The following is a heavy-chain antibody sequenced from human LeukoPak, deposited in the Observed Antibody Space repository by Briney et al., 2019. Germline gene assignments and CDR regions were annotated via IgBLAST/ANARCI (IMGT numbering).Heavy chain of an antibody. D-gene: IGHD3-10*01. V-gene: IGHV3-72*01. CDR2: TRNKANSYTT. J-gene: IGHJ4*02. Sequence: GGSLRLSCAASGFTFSDHYMDWVRQAPGKGLEWVGRTRNKANSYTTEYAASVKGRFTISRDDSKNSLYLQTNSLKTEDTAMYYCAREIWFGEGFDYWGQGTLVTVSS. CDR3: AREIWFGEGFDY. CDR1: GFTFSDHY.